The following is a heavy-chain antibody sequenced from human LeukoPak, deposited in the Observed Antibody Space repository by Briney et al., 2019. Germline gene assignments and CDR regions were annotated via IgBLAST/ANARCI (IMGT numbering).Heavy chain of an antibody. D-gene: IGHD3-22*01. CDR1: GYTFTSYG. CDR3: ARERDYYDSSGYYVGAFDI. J-gene: IGHJ3*02. Sequence: ASVKVSCKASGYTFTSYGISWVRQAPGQGLEWMGWISAYNGNTNYAQKLQGRVTMTTDTSTSTAYMELRSLRSDETAVYYCARERDYYDSSGYYVGAFDIWGQGTMVTVSS. V-gene: IGHV1-18*01. CDR2: ISAYNGNT.